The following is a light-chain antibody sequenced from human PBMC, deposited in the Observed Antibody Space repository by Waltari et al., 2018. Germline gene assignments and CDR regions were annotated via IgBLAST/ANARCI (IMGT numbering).Light chain of an antibody. J-gene: IGKJ4*01. CDR3: QQYNDYPLT. CDR2: KAS. V-gene: IGKV1-5*03. Sequence: DIQMTQSHSTLSASVGDRVTITCRASQIISTWLAWYQQKPGKAPKLLIYKASGLESGVPSRFSGSGSGTEFTLTISSLQPDDFATYYCQQYNDYPLTFGGGTKVEIK. CDR1: QIISTW.